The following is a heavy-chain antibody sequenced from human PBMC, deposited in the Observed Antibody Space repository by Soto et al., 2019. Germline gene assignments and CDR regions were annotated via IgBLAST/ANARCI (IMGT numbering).Heavy chain of an antibody. CDR1: GGSISSYY. V-gene: IGHV4-59*01. D-gene: IGHD3-16*02. J-gene: IGHJ6*02. Sequence: TSETLSLTCTVSGGSISSYYWSWIRQPPGKGLEWIGYIYYSGSTNYNPSLKSRVTISVDTSKNQFSLKLSSVTAADTAVYYCARGYPYGMDVWGQGTTVTVYS. CDR2: IYYSGST. CDR3: ARGYPYGMDV.